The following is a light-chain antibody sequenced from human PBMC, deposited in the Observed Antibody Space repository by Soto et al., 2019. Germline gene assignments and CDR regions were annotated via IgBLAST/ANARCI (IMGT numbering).Light chain of an antibody. V-gene: IGKV3-20*01. J-gene: IGKJ1*01. CDR2: GAS. CDR1: QSVTYN. Sequence: ETMLTQSPATLSASPGEIVTLSCRATQSVTYNLAWYQQKPGQAPRLLIYGASSRATGIPDRFSGSGSGTDFTLTISRLEPEDFAMYYCQQYSDSPPTFGQGTKVDIK. CDR3: QQYSDSPPT.